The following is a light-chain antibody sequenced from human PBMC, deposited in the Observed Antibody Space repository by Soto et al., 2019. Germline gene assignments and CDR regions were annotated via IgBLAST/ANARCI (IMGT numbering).Light chain of an antibody. CDR1: KSDIGVYDF. J-gene: IGLJ3*02. CDR2: GNS. V-gene: IGLV1-40*01. CDR3: QSYDSSLSGRV. Sequence: QSVLTQPPSASGSPGQSVTISCTGTKSDIGVYDFVSWYQQLPGTAPKLLIYGNSNRPSGVPDRFSGSKSGTSASLAITGLQAEDEADYYCQSYDSSLSGRVFGGGTKLTVL.